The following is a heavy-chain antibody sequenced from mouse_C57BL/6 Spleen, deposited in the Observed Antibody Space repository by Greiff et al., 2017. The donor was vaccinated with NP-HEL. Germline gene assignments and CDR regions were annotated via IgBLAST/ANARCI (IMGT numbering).Heavy chain of an antibody. V-gene: IGHV14-4*01. CDR3: TRRDYGSSYGFAY. Sequence: EVQLKESGAELVRPGASVKLSCTASGFNIKDDYMHWVKQRPEQGLEWIGWIDPENGDTEYASKFQGKATITADTSSNTAYLQLSSLTSEDTAVYYCTRRDYGSSYGFAYWGQGTLVTVSA. D-gene: IGHD1-1*01. J-gene: IGHJ3*01. CDR1: GFNIKDDY. CDR2: IDPENGDT.